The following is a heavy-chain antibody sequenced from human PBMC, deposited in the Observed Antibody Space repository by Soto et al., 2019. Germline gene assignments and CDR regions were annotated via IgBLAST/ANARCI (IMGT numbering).Heavy chain of an antibody. CDR1: GFTFSSYG. Sequence: GGSLRLSCAASGFTFSSYGMHWVRQAPGKGLEWVAVIWYDGSNKYYADSVKGRFTISRDNSKNTLYLQMNSLRAEDTAVYYCARVRDDDYDILTGYYIEYYYYYYMDVWGKGTTVTVSS. V-gene: IGHV3-33*01. CDR2: IWYDGSNK. CDR3: ARVRDDDYDILTGYYIEYYYYYYMDV. D-gene: IGHD3-9*01. J-gene: IGHJ6*03.